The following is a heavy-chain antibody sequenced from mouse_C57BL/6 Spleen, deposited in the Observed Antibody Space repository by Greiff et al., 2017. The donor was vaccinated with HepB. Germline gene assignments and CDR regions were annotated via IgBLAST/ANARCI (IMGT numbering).Heavy chain of an antibody. CDR2: ISYDGSN. CDR3: AGEGGSIYFDY. V-gene: IGHV3-6*01. Sequence: VQLKESGPGLVKPSQSLSLTCSVTGYSITSGYYWNWIRQFPGNKLEWMGYISYDGSNNYNPSLKNRISITRDTSKNQFFLKLNSVTTEDTATYYCAGEGGSIYFDYWGQGTTLTVSS. J-gene: IGHJ2*01. CDR1: GYSITSGYY. D-gene: IGHD1-1*01.